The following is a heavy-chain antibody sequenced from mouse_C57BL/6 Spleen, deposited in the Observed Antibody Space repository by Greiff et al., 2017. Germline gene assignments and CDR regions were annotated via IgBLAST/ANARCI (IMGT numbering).Heavy chain of an antibody. V-gene: IGHV1-61*01. J-gene: IGHJ2*01. CDR2: IYPSDSEN. Sequence: QVQLQQPGAELVRPGSSVKLSCKASGYTFTSYWMDWVKQRPGQGLEWIGNIYPSDSENHYNQKFKDKATLTVDKSSSTAYMQLSSLTSEDSAVYYCARSRIYYYGSSYFDYWGQGTTLTVSS. CDR3: ARSRIYYYGSSYFDY. CDR1: GYTFTSYW. D-gene: IGHD1-1*01.